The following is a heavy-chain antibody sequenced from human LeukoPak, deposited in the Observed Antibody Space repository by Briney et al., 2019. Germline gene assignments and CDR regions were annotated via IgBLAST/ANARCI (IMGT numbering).Heavy chain of an antibody. CDR3: AKDPPYYYDSSGYGGGAFDI. D-gene: IGHD3-22*01. CDR1: GFTFSSYA. CDR2: ISGSTGNT. J-gene: IGHJ3*02. V-gene: IGHV3-23*01. Sequence: GGSLRLSCAASGFTFSSYARSWVRQAPGKGLEWVSAISGSTGNTYYADSVKGRFTISRDNSKNTVYLQMNSLRAEDTAVYYCAKDPPYYYDSSGYGGGAFDIWGQGTMVTVSS.